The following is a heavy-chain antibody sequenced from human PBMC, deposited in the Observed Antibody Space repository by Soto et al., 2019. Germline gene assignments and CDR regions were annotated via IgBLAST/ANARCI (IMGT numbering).Heavy chain of an antibody. CDR1: GGSISSYF. V-gene: IGHV4-59*01. CDR3: ARDLAAVPRAFDY. J-gene: IGHJ4*02. D-gene: IGHD6-13*01. CDR2: VYYTGTT. Sequence: XGTLSLTCTVSGGSISSYFYIWVRQPPGKGLEWIGSVYYTGTTDYNPSLKSRVTISVDTSKTQFSLNLRSVTAADTAVYYCARDLAAVPRAFDYWGRGTLVTVSS.